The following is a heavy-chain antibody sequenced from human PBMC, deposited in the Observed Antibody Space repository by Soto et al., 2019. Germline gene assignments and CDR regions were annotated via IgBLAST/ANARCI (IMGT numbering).Heavy chain of an antibody. CDR3: ARDRQLVPYYFDY. CDR2: IYYSGST. CDR1: GGSISSGDYY. D-gene: IGHD6-13*01. Sequence: SETLSLTCTVSGGSISSGDYYWSWIRQPPGKGLEWIGYIYYSGSTYYNPSLKSRVTISVDTFKNQFSLKLSSVTAADTAVYYCARDRQLVPYYFDYWGQGTLVTVSS. V-gene: IGHV4-30-4*01. J-gene: IGHJ4*02.